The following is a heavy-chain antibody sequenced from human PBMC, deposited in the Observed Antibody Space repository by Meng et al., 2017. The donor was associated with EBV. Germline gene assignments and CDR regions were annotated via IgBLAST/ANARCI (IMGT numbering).Heavy chain of an antibody. V-gene: IGHV4-61*01. D-gene: IGHD3-10*01. CDR2: IYDTGTT. J-gene: IGHJ4*02. CDR1: GVSCTSGTHH. CDR3: AKSRSSTPGVVDY. Sequence: QGRHEGGGPVLCTPLAALSLTCTVSGVSCTSGTHHWSWIRQSPGMGLEWIGYIYDTGTTIYNPSLKCRVSIFLETSKNLFPLNLNSVTTADTAVYYCAKSRSSTPGVVDYWGQGTLVTVSS.